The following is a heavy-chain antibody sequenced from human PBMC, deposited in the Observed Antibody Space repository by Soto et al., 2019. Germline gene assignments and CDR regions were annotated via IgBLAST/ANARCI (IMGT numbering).Heavy chain of an antibody. Sequence: ASVKVSCKTSGYTFTTYGISWVRQAPGQGLEWMGWISGYNGNTHYAQSLQGGVTMTTDKSTSTAYMELRSLKSDDTAVYYCARVLVAVTAPFDYWGQGTLVTVSS. V-gene: IGHV1-18*01. CDR3: ARVLVAVTAPFDY. CDR1: GYTFTTYG. D-gene: IGHD2-21*02. J-gene: IGHJ4*02. CDR2: ISGYNGNT.